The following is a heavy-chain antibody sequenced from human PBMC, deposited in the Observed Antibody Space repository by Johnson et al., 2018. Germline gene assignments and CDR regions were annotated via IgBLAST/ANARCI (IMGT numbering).Heavy chain of an antibody. CDR2: MFYTGTT. J-gene: IGHJ6*03. Sequence: QVQLQESGPGLVKPSETXSLTCTVSGASISSYYWSWIRQPPGKGLEWIGSMFYTGTTNYNPSHKSRITMSGDTSKNQFSQKLSTVTAADTAVYYGERYSSSRADYYYYYMDVWGEGTTVTVSS. V-gene: IGHV4-59*01. CDR3: ERYSSSRADYYYYYMDV. CDR1: GASISSYY. D-gene: IGHD6-13*01.